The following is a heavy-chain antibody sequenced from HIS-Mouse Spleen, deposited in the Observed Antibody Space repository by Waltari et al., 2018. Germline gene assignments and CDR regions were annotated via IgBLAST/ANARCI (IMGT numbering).Heavy chain of an antibody. Sequence: QLQLQESGPGLVKPSETLSLTCTVPGGSISSSGYDLGWIRESPGKGLEWIGSIYYSGSTYYNPSLKSRVTISVDTSKNQFSLKLSSVTAADTAVYYCARDQYSSSYYYYGMDVWGQGTTVTVSS. D-gene: IGHD6-6*01. CDR3: ARDQYSSSYYYYGMDV. CDR2: IYYSGST. J-gene: IGHJ6*02. CDR1: GGSISSSGYD. V-gene: IGHV4-39*07.